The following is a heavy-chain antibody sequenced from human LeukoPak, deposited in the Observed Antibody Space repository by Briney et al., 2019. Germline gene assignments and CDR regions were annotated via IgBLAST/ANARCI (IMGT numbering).Heavy chain of an antibody. CDR3: AKGSKAVLFTRDHYMDV. CDR1: GFTFSSYD. D-gene: IGHD6-19*01. V-gene: IGHV3-30*02. CDR2: IRYDGSNK. J-gene: IGHJ6*03. Sequence: GGSLRLSCAASGFTFSSYDIHWVRQAPGKGLEWVAFIRYDGSNKYYADSVRGRFTISKDNSKNTLYLQMNSMRAEDTAVYFCAKGSKAVLFTRDHYMDVWGKGTTVTISS.